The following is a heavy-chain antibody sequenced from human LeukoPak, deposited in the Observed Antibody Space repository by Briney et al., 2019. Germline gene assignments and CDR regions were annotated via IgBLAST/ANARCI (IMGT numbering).Heavy chain of an antibody. CDR1: GGSISSGSYY. Sequence: PSETLSLTCTVSGGSISSGSYYWSWIRQPAGKGLEWIGRIYTSGSTNHNPSLKSRVTISVDTSKNQFSLKLSSVTAADTAVYYCARAIQPRGLWSDPIDAFDIWGQGTMVTVSS. CDR3: ARAIQPRGLWSDPIDAFDI. V-gene: IGHV4-61*02. CDR2: IYTSGST. J-gene: IGHJ3*02. D-gene: IGHD4/OR15-4a*01.